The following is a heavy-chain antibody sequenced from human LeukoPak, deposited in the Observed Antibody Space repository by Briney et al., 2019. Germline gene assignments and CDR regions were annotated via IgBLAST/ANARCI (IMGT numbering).Heavy chain of an antibody. CDR1: GFTFSSYA. Sequence: GGSLRLSCAASGFTFSSYAMHWVRQAPGKGLERVAVISYDGSNKYYADSVKGRFTISRDNSKNTLYLQMNSLRAEDTAVYYCARRSHCSGGSCYSQHLYYYYYMDVWGKGTTVTVSS. V-gene: IGHV3-30*04. CDR3: ARRSHCSGGSCYSQHLYYYYYMDV. J-gene: IGHJ6*03. D-gene: IGHD2-15*01. CDR2: ISYDGSNK.